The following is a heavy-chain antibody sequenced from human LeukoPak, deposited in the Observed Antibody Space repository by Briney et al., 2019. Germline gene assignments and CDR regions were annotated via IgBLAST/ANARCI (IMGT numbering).Heavy chain of an antibody. CDR1: GFTFTSSA. CDR3: AATTMNVAASGAFDI. V-gene: IGHV1-58*01. D-gene: IGHD3-10*01. Sequence: SVKVSCKASGFTFTSSAVQWVRQARGQRLEWIGWIVVGSGNTNYAQKFQERVTITRDMSTSTAYMELSSLRSEDTAVYYCAATTMNVAASGAFDIWGQGTMVTVFS. J-gene: IGHJ3*02. CDR2: IVVGSGNT.